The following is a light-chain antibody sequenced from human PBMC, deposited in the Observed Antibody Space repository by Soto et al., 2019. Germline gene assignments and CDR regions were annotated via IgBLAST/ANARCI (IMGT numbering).Light chain of an antibody. Sequence: DIQMTQSPSSLSASVGDRVTITCRASQSISTYLNWYQQKPGKAPKLLIYDASRLQSGVPSRFSGSGSGTDFTLTISSLQPEDVATYYCQQYNNWPWTLGQGTKVDIK. CDR2: DAS. J-gene: IGKJ1*01. V-gene: IGKV1-39*01. CDR3: QQYNNWPWT. CDR1: QSISTY.